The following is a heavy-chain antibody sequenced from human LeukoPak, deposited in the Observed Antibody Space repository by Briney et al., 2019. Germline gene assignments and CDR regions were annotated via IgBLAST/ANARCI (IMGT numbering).Heavy chain of an antibody. CDR3: ARFEYSVGGVAFDI. V-gene: IGHV1-8*01. CDR2: MNPNSGNT. J-gene: IGHJ3*02. Sequence: GASVKVSCKASGYTFTSYDINWVRQATGQGLEWMGWMNPNSGNTGYAQKFQGRVTMTRNTSISTAYMELSSLRSEDTAVYYCARFEYSVGGVAFDIWGQGTMVTVSS. D-gene: IGHD6-6*01. CDR1: GYTFTSYD.